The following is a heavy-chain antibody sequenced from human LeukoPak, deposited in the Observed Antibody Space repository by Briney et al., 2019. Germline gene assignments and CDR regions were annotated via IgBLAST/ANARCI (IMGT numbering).Heavy chain of an antibody. CDR3: ARDDRVTAPTY. CDR1: GYSISSGYY. Sequence: SETLSLTCAVSGYSISSGYYWGWIRQPPGKGLEWIGSIYHSGSTYYNPSLKSRVTISVDTSKNQFSLKLRSVTAADTAIYYCARDDRVTAPTYWGQGTLVTVSS. D-gene: IGHD1-1*01. J-gene: IGHJ4*02. V-gene: IGHV4-38-2*01. CDR2: IYHSGST.